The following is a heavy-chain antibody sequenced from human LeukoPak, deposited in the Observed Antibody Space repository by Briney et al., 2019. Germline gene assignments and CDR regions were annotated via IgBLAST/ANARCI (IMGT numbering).Heavy chain of an antibody. CDR2: ISGDGSNT. V-gene: IGHV3-74*01. CDR1: GFPLSTYW. CDR3: ARITMVRGRAP. J-gene: IGHJ5*02. D-gene: IGHD3-10*01. Sequence: GGSLRLACAASGFPLSTYWMHWVRQAPGKGLVWVSRISGDGSNTNYADSVKGRFTISRDDAKNTLFLQMNNLRAEDTAIYYCARITMVRGRAPWGQGTLVTVSS.